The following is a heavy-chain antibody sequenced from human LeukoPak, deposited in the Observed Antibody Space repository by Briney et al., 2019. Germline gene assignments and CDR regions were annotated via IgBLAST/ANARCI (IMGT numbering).Heavy chain of an antibody. CDR3: ARERYDFWSGYYTDFYYYGMDA. J-gene: IGHJ6*02. V-gene: IGHV3-7*01. D-gene: IGHD3-3*01. Sequence: GGSLRLSCAASGFAFSDSWMTWIRQAPGKGLEWVAFIKGDGSAKKYVDSVKGRFTISRDNAKNSLYLQMNSLRAEDTAVYYCARERYDFWSGYYTDFYYYGMDAWGQGTTVTVSS. CDR2: IKGDGSAK. CDR1: GFAFSDSW.